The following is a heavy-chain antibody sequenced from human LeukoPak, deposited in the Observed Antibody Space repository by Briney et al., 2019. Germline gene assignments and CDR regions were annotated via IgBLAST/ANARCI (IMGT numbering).Heavy chain of an antibody. D-gene: IGHD3-10*01. CDR2: ISWDGGST. Sequence: GGSLRLSCAASGFTFDDYAMHWVRQAPGKGLEWVSLISWDGGSTYYADSVKGRFTISRDNSKNSLYLQMNSLRAEDTALYYCARGSYYGSGSYTGEVDYWGQGTLVTVSS. V-gene: IGHV3-43D*03. J-gene: IGHJ4*02. CDR3: ARGSYYGSGSYTGEVDY. CDR1: GFTFDDYA.